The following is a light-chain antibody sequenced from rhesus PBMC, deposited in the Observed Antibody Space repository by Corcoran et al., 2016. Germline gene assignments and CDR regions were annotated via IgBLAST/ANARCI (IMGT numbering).Light chain of an antibody. Sequence: DIQMTQSPSSLSASVGDRVTITCRSSEIVHNYLHWYQQKPGKAPRLLIYRATILQSGVPSRFSGSGSGTEFTLTSTSLQPEDFATYYCQQYTSSPLTFGGGTKVELK. J-gene: IGKJ4*01. CDR3: QQYTSSPLT. V-gene: IGKV1-25*01. CDR2: RAT. CDR1: EIVHNY.